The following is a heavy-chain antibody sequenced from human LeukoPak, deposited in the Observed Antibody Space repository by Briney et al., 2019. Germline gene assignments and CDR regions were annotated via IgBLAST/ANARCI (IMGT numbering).Heavy chain of an antibody. J-gene: IGHJ4*02. V-gene: IGHV3-30*02. D-gene: IGHD6-13*01. CDR1: GFTFSSYG. CDR2: IRYDGSNK. Sequence: PGGSLRLSCAASGFTFSSYGMHWVRQAPGKGLEWVAFIRYDGSNKYYADSVKGRFTISRDNSKNTLYLQMNSLRAEDTAVCYCAKVVESSSWYHFDYWGQGTLVTVSS. CDR3: AKVVESSSWYHFDY.